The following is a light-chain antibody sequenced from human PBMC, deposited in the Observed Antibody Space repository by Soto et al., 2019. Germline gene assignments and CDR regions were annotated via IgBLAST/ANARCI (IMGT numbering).Light chain of an antibody. Sequence: QSALTQPRSVSGSPGQSVTISCTGTSSDVGGYNYVSWYQQHPGKAPKLMIFDVGKRPSGVPDRFSGSKSGYTASLTISGLQAEDEADYYCCSYAGSYTYVFGTGTKVTVL. CDR1: SSDVGGYNY. CDR3: CSYAGSYTYV. CDR2: DVG. V-gene: IGLV2-11*01. J-gene: IGLJ1*01.